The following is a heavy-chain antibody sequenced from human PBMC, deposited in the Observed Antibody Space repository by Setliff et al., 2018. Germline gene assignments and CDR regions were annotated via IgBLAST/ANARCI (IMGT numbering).Heavy chain of an antibody. J-gene: IGHJ6*03. Sequence: GGSLRLSCVASGFTFNTYLMNWVRQAPGKGLEWVSHIRDTGTTVHYADSVKGRFTISRDNAKNSLYLQMNSLRAEDTAVYYCVRDDVRGYYMDVWGKGTTVTVSS. CDR2: IRDTGTTV. CDR3: VRDDVRGYYMDV. CDR1: GFTFNTYL. V-gene: IGHV3-48*01. D-gene: IGHD3-10*02.